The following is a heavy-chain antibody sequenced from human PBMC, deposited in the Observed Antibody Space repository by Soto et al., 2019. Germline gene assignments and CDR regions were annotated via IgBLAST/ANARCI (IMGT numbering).Heavy chain of an antibody. D-gene: IGHD3-3*01. J-gene: IGHJ4*02. CDR2: ISSSSSYI. Sequence: GGSLRLSCAASGFTFSSYSMNWVRQAPGKGLEWVSSISSSSSYIYYADSVKGRFTISRDNAKNSLYLQMNSLRAEDTVVYYCARDWEITIFGVVIIPVTSFGYWGQGTLVTVSS. CDR1: GFTFSSYS. V-gene: IGHV3-21*01. CDR3: ARDWEITIFGVVIIPVTSFGY.